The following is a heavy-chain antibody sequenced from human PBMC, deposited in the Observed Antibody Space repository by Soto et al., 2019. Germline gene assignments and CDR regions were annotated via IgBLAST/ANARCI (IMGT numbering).Heavy chain of an antibody. CDR1: GGSISSSYW. CDR3: ARVSGSYYYGMDV. CDR2: IYHSGST. V-gene: IGHV4-4*02. Sequence: QVQLQESGPGLVKPSGTLSLTCAVSGGSISSSYWWSWVRQPPGKGLEWIGEIYHSGSTNYNPSLKRRVTISGDKSKNQFSLKLSSVPAADTAVYSCARVSGSYYYGMDVWGQGTTVTVSS. J-gene: IGHJ6*02. D-gene: IGHD3-10*01.